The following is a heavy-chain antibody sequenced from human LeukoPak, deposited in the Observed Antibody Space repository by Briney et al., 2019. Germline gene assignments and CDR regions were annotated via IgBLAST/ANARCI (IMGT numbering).Heavy chain of an antibody. D-gene: IGHD3-3*01. Sequence: PSETLSLTCTVSGGSISSSSYYWGWIRRPPGKGLEWIGSIYYSGSTYYNPSLKSRVTISVDTSKNQFSLKLSSVTAADTAVYYCTVGVVKIWGQGTLVTVSS. V-gene: IGHV4-39*01. CDR2: IYYSGST. CDR3: TVGVVKI. CDR1: GGSISSSSYY. J-gene: IGHJ4*02.